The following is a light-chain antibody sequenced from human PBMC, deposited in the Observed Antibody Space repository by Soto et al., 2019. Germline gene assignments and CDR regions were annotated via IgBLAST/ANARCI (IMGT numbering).Light chain of an antibody. CDR3: QQYADSSPT. CDR1: QNVTGRF. V-gene: IGKV3-20*01. Sequence: IVLTQSPGTLSLSPGESATLSCRASQNVTGRFLASYHHKPRHSPRLLLYGASSRATGITERFSGGGSGTDDPLTISSLEPEDFAIYYCQQYADSSPTFGGGTKVEIK. CDR2: GAS. J-gene: IGKJ4*01.